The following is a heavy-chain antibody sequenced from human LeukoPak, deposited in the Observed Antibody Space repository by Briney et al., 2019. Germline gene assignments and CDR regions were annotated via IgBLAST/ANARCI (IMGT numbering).Heavy chain of an antibody. J-gene: IGHJ4*02. Sequence: SETLSLTCTVSGGSISSYYWNWIRQPPGKGLEWIGYIYYRGSSGSTKYNPSLQSRVTISADTSKNQVSLKLTSVTAADTAVYYCARQPTGTTRELDYWGQGTLVTVSS. CDR2: IYYRGSSGST. V-gene: IGHV4-59*08. CDR1: GGSISSYY. CDR3: ARQPTGTTRELDY. D-gene: IGHD1-1*01.